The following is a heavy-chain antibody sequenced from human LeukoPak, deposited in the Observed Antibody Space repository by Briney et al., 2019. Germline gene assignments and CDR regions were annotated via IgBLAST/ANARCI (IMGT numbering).Heavy chain of an antibody. V-gene: IGHV4-39*07. Sequence: PSETLSLTCTVSGGSISSSSYYWGWIRQPPGKGLEWIGSIYYSGSTYYNPSLKSRVTISVDTSKNQFSLKLSPVTAADTAVYYCASLVVAADYFDYWGQGTLVTVSS. D-gene: IGHD2-15*01. CDR2: IYYSGST. CDR1: GGSISSSSYY. J-gene: IGHJ4*02. CDR3: ASLVVAADYFDY.